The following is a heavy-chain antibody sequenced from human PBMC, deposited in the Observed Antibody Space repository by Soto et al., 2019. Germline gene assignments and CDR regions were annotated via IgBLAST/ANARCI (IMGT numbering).Heavy chain of an antibody. CDR1: GGPFSGYY. Sequence: SETLSLTCAVYGGPFSGYYWSWIRQPPGKGLEWIGEINHSGSTNYNPSLKSRVTISVDTSKNQFSLKLGSVTAADTAVYYCARAGGRITMVRGVIWPDYYYYYMDVWGKGTTVTVSS. D-gene: IGHD3-10*01. V-gene: IGHV4-34*01. J-gene: IGHJ6*03. CDR3: ARAGGRITMVRGVIWPDYYYYYMDV. CDR2: INHSGST.